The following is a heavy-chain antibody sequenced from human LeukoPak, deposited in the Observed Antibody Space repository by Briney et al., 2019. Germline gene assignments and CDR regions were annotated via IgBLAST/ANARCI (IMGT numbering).Heavy chain of an antibody. Sequence: GGSLRLSCAASGLSFSNYAMNWVRQAPGKGLEWVSAITGTGATTYYADSVKGRFTISRDNSKNTLYLQMNSLRGEDRAIYYCAKDAHKFYYDTRGYYYYFENWGPGTLVTVSS. CDR3: AKDAHKFYYDTRGYYYYFEN. CDR2: ITGTGATT. J-gene: IGHJ4*02. V-gene: IGHV3-23*01. CDR1: GLSFSNYA. D-gene: IGHD3-22*01.